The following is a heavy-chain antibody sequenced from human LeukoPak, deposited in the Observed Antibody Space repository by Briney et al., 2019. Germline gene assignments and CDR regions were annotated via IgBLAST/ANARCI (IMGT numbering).Heavy chain of an antibody. Sequence: ASVKVSCEASGYAFPSYFMHWVRQAPGQGLEWMGIINPTGGSTTYAQKFQGRVTMTRDTSTSTVYMELSSLRSDDTAVYYCARTAARRFDYWGQGTLVTVSS. D-gene: IGHD6-6*01. CDR1: GYAFPSYF. V-gene: IGHV1-46*01. J-gene: IGHJ4*02. CDR3: ARTAARRFDY. CDR2: INPTGGST.